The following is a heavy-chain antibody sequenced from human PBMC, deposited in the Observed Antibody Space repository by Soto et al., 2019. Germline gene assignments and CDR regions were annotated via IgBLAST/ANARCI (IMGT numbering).Heavy chain of an antibody. CDR3: ANTRVVGIAVAEPPDY. V-gene: IGHV4-59*01. CDR2: IYYSGST. CDR1: GGSISSYY. J-gene: IGHJ4*02. D-gene: IGHD6-19*01. Sequence: SETLSLTCTVSGGSISSYYWSWIRQPPGKGLEWIGYIYYSGSTNYNPSLKSRVTISVDTSKNQFSLKLSSVTAADTAVYYCANTRVVGIAVAEPPDYWGQGTMVTVSS.